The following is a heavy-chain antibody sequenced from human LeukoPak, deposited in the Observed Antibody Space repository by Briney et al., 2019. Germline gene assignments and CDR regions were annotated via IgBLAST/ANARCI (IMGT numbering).Heavy chain of an antibody. CDR2: IYYSGST. D-gene: IGHD2-2*01. J-gene: IGHJ5*02. V-gene: IGHV4-39*01. CDR3: ARRRCSSTSCYGGGYNWFDP. CDR1: GGSISSSSYY. Sequence: SETLSLTCTVSGGSISSSSYYWGWIRQPPGKGLEWIGSIYYSGSTYYNPSLKSRVTISVDTSKNQFSLRLSSVTAADTAVYYCARRRCSSTSCYGGGYNWFDPWGQGTLVTVSS.